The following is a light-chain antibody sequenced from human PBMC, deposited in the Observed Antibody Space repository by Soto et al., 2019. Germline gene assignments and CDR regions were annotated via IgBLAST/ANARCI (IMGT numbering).Light chain of an antibody. CDR2: AAS. V-gene: IGKV1-6*01. Sequence: QMTQSPSSLSASVGEKIIITCRASRDVGSDVSWYQQKPGQAPKLLIYAASNLYTGVPSRFSGSRSGTEFTLTISSLQHEDFASYYCLQDYGDSWTFGQGTKVDIK. CDR3: LQDYGDSWT. J-gene: IGKJ1*01. CDR1: RDVGSD.